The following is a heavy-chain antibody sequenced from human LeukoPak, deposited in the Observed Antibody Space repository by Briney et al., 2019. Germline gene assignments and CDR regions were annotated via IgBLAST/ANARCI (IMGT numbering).Heavy chain of an antibody. Sequence: GGSLRLSCAASGFTFSSYALIWVRKAPGKGLEWFSTISGSGDSTYYADPVKGRFTISRDNSKNTLYLQMNSLRAEDTAIYYCVSRLSFNYFDYWGQGTLVSVSS. CDR2: ISGSGDST. CDR3: VSRLSFNYFDY. V-gene: IGHV3-23*01. J-gene: IGHJ4*02. CDR1: GFTFSSYA. D-gene: IGHD4/OR15-4a*01.